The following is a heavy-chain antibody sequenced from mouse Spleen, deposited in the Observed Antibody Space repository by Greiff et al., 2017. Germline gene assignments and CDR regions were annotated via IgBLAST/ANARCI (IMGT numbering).Heavy chain of an antibody. J-gene: IGHJ3*01. CDR3: ARRASTTPWFAY. V-gene: IGHV1-42*01. Sequence: VQLQQSGPELVKPGASVKISCKASGYSFTGYYMNWVKQSPEKSLEWIGEINPSTGGTTYNQKFKAKATLTVDKSSSTAYMQLKSLTSEDSAVYYCARRASTTPWFAYWGQGTLVTVSA. D-gene: IGHD2-12*01. CDR1: GYSFTGYY. CDR2: INPSTGGT.